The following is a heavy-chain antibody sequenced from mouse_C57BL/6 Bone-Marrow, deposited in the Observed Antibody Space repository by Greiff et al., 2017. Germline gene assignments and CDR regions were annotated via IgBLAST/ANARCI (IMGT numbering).Heavy chain of an antibody. V-gene: IGHV1-81*01. CDR1: GYTFTSYG. Sequence: VQRVESGAELARPGASVKLSCKASGYTFTSYGISWVKQRNGQGLEWIGEIYPRSGNTYYNEKFKGKATLTADKSSSTAYMELRSLTSEDSAVYFCAREGYLGFAYWGQGTLVTVSA. CDR3: AREGYLGFAY. CDR2: IYPRSGNT. J-gene: IGHJ3*01.